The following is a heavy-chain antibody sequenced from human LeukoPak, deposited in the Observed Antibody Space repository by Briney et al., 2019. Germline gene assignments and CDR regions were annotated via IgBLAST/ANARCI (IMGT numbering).Heavy chain of an antibody. CDR1: GFTFSSYW. CDR2: INSDGSST. J-gene: IGHJ6*04. D-gene: IGHD3-3*01. CDR3: AKGMRDDFWSPGIGGDV. V-gene: IGHV3-74*01. Sequence: GGSLRLSCAASGFTFSSYWMHWVRQAPGKGLVWVSRINSDGSSTYYADSVKGRFTISRDNSKNTLYLQMNSLRAEDTAVYYCAKGMRDDFWSPGIGGDVWGKGTTVTVSS.